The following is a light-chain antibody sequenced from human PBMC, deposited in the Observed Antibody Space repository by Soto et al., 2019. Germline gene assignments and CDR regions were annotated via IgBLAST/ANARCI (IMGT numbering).Light chain of an antibody. CDR1: SSDVGGYNY. V-gene: IGLV2-11*01. Sequence: QSALTQPRSVSGSPGQSVTISCTGTSSDVGGYNYVSWYQQHPGKAPKLMIYDVSKRPSGVPDRFSGSKSGNTASLTISGLQVEYEADYYCCSYAGSYAVVFGGVTKLTVL. CDR2: DVS. CDR3: CSYAGSYAVV. J-gene: IGLJ2*01.